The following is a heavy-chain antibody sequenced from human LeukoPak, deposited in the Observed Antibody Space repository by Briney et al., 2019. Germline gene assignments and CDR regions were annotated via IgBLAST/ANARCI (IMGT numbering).Heavy chain of an antibody. V-gene: IGHV3-23*01. J-gene: IGHJ4*02. CDR1: GFTFSSHA. Sequence: PGGSLRLSCAASGFTFSSHAMTWVRQASGKGLEWVSGISGSDGSTYYADSVVGRFTISRDNSKSTLYLQMNSLRADDTAIYYCARDQYDFWSAYGFDYWGRGTLVTVSS. D-gene: IGHD3-3*01. CDR2: ISGSDGST. CDR3: ARDQYDFWSAYGFDY.